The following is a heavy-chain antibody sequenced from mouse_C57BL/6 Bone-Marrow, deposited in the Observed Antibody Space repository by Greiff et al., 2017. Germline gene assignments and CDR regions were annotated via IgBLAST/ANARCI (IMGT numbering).Heavy chain of an antibody. CDR2: INPSNGGT. Sequence: QVQLQQPGTELVLPGSSVKLSCKASGYTFTSYWMHWVTQTPGQGLEWIGNINPSNGGTNYNEKFKSKATLTVDKSSSTAYMQLSSLTSVDSAVYYCATGGDWDRDYAWFAYRGQGALVTASA. CDR1: GYTFTSYW. D-gene: IGHD2-13*01. J-gene: IGHJ3*01. V-gene: IGHV1-53*01. CDR3: ATGGDWDRDYAWFAY.